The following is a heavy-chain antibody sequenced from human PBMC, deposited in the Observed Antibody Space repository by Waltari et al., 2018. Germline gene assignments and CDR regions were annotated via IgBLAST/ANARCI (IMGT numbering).Heavy chain of an antibody. D-gene: IGHD3-22*01. CDR1: GFTVHDAE. J-gene: IGHJ3*02. V-gene: IGHV3-13*01. CDR3: ARSRYKGGYDM. Sequence: QLVESGVGLVQPGGSLTLYCTASGFTVHDAEMPWVRQDLLGGLEWVSLLRTTGDTGYAASVRGRFTISRENGKNSVYLQMNSLRAEDTAVYYCARSRYKGGYDMWGQGTRVVVSS. CDR2: LRTTGDT.